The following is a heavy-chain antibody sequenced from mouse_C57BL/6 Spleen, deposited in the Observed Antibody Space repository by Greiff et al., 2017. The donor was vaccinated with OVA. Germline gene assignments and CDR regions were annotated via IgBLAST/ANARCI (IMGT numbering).Heavy chain of an antibody. Sequence: VKLMESGAELVRPGASVTLSCKASGYTFTDYEMHWVKQTPVHGLEWIGAIDPETGGTAYNQKFKGKAILTADKSSSTAYMELRSLTSEDSAVYYCTRLKTAQALAYWGQGTLVTVSA. CDR2: IDPETGGT. CDR1: GYTFTDYE. CDR3: TRLKTAQALAY. V-gene: IGHV1-15*01. J-gene: IGHJ3*01. D-gene: IGHD3-2*02.